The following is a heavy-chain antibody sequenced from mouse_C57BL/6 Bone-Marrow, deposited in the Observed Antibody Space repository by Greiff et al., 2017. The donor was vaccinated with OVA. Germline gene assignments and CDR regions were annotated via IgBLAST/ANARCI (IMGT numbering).Heavy chain of an antibody. V-gene: IGHV1-64*01. CDR2: IHPNSGST. CDR1: GYTFTSYW. CDR3: AREEGYGNYPYYFDD. J-gene: IGHJ2*01. D-gene: IGHD2-1*01. Sequence: VQLQQPGAELVKPGASVKLSCKASGYTFTSYWMHWVKQRPGQGLEWIGMIHPNSGSTNYNEKFKSKATLTVDKSSSTAYMQLSSLTSEDSAVYYCAREEGYGNYPYYFDDWGQGTTLTVSS.